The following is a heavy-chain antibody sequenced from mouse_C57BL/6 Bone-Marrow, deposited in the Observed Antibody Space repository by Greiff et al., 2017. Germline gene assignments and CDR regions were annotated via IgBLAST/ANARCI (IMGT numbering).Heavy chain of an antibody. CDR3: AKEGQDGHYVGFAD. CDR2: INPNYGTT. J-gene: IGHJ3*01. CDR1: GYSFTDYN. Sequence: EVKLQASGPELVKPGASVKISCKASGYSFTDYNMNWVKQSNGKRLEWICVINPNYGTTSYNQKFKGKATLTVDQSSSTAYMQLNSLTSEDSAVYYGAKEGQDGHYVGFADWGKGTLVTVSA. V-gene: IGHV1-39*01. D-gene: IGHD2-3*01.